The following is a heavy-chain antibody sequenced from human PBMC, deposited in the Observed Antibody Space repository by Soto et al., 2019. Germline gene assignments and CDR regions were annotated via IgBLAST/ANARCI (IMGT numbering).Heavy chain of an antibody. CDR1: GFSLSNARMG. V-gene: IGHV2-26*01. Sequence: SGPTLVNPTETLTLTCTVSGFSLSNARMGVSWIRQPPGKALEWLAHIFSNDEKSYSTSLKSRLTISKDTSKSQVVLTMTNMDPVDTATYYCARIPGYSYGSYYYYYYMDVWGKGTTVTVSS. CDR3: ARIPGYSYGSYYYYYYMDV. D-gene: IGHD5-18*01. CDR2: IFSNDEK. J-gene: IGHJ6*03.